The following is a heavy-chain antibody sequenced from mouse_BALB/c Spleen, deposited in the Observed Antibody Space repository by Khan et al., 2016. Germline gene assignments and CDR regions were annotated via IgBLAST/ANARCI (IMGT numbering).Heavy chain of an antibody. Sequence: EVELVESGGGLVQPGGSLRLSCATSGFTFTDYYMSWVRQPPGKALEWLGFIRNKANGYTTEYSASVKGRFTISRDNSQSILYLQMNTLRAEDSATYYCARDLGDDWGQGTTLTVSS. V-gene: IGHV7-3*02. CDR3: ARDLGDD. CDR1: GFTFTDYY. D-gene: IGHD4-1*01. J-gene: IGHJ2*01. CDR2: IRNKANGYTT.